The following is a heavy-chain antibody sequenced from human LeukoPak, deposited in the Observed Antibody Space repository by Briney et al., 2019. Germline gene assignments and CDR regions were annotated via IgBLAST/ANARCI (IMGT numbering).Heavy chain of an antibody. Sequence: GGSLRLSCAPSGFTFSRHGMHWVRQAPGKGLEWVAIISNDGSRKYYAHSVEGRFTISRDNSKNTLYLQMDSLRAEDTAVYYCARDRAWNYFDYWGQGTLVTVSP. CDR2: ISNDGSRK. V-gene: IGHV3-30*03. CDR3: ARDRAWNYFDY. CDR1: GFTFSRHG. J-gene: IGHJ4*02. D-gene: IGHD3-3*01.